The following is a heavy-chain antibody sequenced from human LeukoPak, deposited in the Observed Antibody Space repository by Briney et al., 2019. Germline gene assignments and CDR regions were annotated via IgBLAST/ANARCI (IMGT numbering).Heavy chain of an antibody. J-gene: IGHJ4*02. V-gene: IGHV1-46*01. D-gene: IGHD6-19*01. CDR1: GYTLTELS. CDR2: INPSGGST. CDR3: ASLGWVDY. Sequence: ASVKVSCKVSGYTLTELSMHWVRQAPGQGLEWMGIINPSGGSTSYAQKFQGRVTMTRDTSTSTVYMELSSLRSEDTAVYYCASLGWVDYWGQGTLVTVSS.